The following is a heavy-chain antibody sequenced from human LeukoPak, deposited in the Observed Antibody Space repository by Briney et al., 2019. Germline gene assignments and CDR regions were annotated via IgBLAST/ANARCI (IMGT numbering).Heavy chain of an antibody. J-gene: IGHJ4*02. D-gene: IGHD3-3*01. CDR1: GHTFTGYY. V-gene: IGHV1-2*02. Sequence: ASVKVSCKASGHTFTGYYMHWVRQAPGQGLEWMGWINPNSGGTNYAQKFQGRVTMTRDTSISTAYMELSRLRSDDTAVYYCARGFTIFGVVPQSVDFDYWGQGTLVTVSS. CDR3: ARGFTIFGVVPQSVDFDY. CDR2: INPNSGGT.